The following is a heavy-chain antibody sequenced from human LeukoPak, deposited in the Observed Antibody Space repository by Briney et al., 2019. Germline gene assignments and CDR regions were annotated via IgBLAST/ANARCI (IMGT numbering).Heavy chain of an antibody. CDR2: FSATDGSA. CDR3: VVVVEPPDSDGFDV. V-gene: IGHV3-23*01. D-gene: IGHD1-14*01. CDR1: GFIFSSYA. J-gene: IGHJ3*01. Sequence: GGSLRLACAASGFIFSSYAMTWVRQAPGKGLEWVSAFSATDGSAQYAESVEGRFTISRDNARNTLSLQMNSLTIEDTAVYYCVVVVEPPDSDGFDVWGQGTMITVSS.